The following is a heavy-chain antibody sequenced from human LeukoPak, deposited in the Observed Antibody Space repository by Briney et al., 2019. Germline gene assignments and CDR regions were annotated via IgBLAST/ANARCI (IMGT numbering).Heavy chain of an antibody. Sequence: PGRSLRLSCTASGFTFGDYAMSRIRQAPGKGLEWVGFIRSKAYGETAGYAASVKGRFTISRDDSKAIAYLQMNSLKTEDTAVYHCTRDHGAYNLYDYWGQGTLVTVSS. D-gene: IGHD1-1*01. CDR1: GFTFGDYA. V-gene: IGHV3-49*03. CDR2: IRSKAYGETA. J-gene: IGHJ4*02. CDR3: TRDHGAYNLYDY.